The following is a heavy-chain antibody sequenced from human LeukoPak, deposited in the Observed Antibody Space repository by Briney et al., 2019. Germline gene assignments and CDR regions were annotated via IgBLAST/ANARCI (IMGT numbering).Heavy chain of an antibody. D-gene: IGHD3-10*01. V-gene: IGHV3-74*01. CDR1: GFTFSSYW. CDR3: ARDRGGSFDY. CDR2: ITTDGSST. J-gene: IGHJ4*02. Sequence: GGSPRLSCAASGFTFSSYWMHWVRQAPGKGLVWVSHITTDGSSTSYADSVKGRFIISRDNTKNTLYLQMNSLRPEDTAVYYCARDRGGSFDYWGQGTLVTVSS.